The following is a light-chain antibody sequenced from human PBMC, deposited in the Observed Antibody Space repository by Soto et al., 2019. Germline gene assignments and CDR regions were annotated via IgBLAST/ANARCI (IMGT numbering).Light chain of an antibody. J-gene: IGKJ1*01. CDR2: KAS. V-gene: IGKV1-5*03. Sequence: DIQMTQSPSTLSGSVGDRVTITCRASQTISSWLAWYQQKPGKAPKLLIYKASTLKSGVPSRFSGSGSGTDFTLTISSLQPDDFATYHCQHYNSYSEAFGQGTKVDIX. CDR1: QTISSW. CDR3: QHYNSYSEA.